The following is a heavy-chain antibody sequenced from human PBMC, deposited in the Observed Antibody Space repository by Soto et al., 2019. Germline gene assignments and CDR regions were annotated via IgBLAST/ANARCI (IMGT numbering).Heavy chain of an antibody. D-gene: IGHD1-26*01. Sequence: QVQLVESGGGVVQPGRSLRLSCAASGFTLNSFTMHWVRQAPGKGLEWVAVISHDGSHKYSADSVKGRFNISRDDSKNTLYLQMSSLRVEDTAIYYCATWEERYFQDWGQGTLVTVSS. CDR1: GFTLNSFT. V-gene: IGHV3-30-3*01. CDR2: ISHDGSHK. CDR3: ATWEERYFQD. J-gene: IGHJ1*01.